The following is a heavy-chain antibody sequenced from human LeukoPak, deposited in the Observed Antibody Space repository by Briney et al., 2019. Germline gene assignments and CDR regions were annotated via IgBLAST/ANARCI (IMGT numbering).Heavy chain of an antibody. CDR3: ATDPATVGVTTRDY. D-gene: IGHD1-26*01. CDR1: GITLNIFA. CDR2: ITRSGTNT. Sequence: GGSLRLSCAASGITLNIFAMNWVRQAPGKGLEWVSAITRSGTNTFYRDSVKGRFTVSRDNSKNTIFLQMNTLRANDTAVYFCATDPATVGVTTRDYWGQGTPVTVSS. V-gene: IGHV3-23*01. J-gene: IGHJ4*02.